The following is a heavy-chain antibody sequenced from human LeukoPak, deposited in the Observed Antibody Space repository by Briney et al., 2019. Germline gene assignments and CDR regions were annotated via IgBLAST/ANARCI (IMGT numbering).Heavy chain of an antibody. V-gene: IGHV3-23*01. J-gene: IGHJ6*03. CDR3: AKGGGWRCSSTSCRSVYYMDV. Sequence: GGSLRLSCAASGFTFSNAWMSWVRQAPGKGLEWVSAISGSGGSTYYADSVKGRFTISRDNSKNTLYLQMNSLRAEATAVYYCAKGGGWRCSSTSCRSVYYMDVWGKGTTVTVSS. CDR2: ISGSGGST. D-gene: IGHD2-2*01. CDR1: GFTFSNAW.